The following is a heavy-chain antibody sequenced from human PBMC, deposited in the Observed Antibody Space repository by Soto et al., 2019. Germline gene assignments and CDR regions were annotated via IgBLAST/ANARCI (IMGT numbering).Heavy chain of an antibody. CDR2: IIPILGIA. CDR3: AREPQIRVSGWFFDY. CDR1: GGTFSSYT. J-gene: IGHJ4*02. D-gene: IGHD6-19*01. V-gene: IGHV1-69*04. Sequence: ASVKVSCKASGGTFSSYTISWVRQAPGQGLEWMGRIIPILGIANYAQKFQGRVTITADKSTSTAYMELSSLRSEDTALYYCAREPQIRVSGWFFDYWGQGTLVT.